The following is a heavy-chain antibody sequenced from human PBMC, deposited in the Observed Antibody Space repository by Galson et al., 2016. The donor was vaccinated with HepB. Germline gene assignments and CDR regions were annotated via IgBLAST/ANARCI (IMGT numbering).Heavy chain of an antibody. D-gene: IGHD6-19*01. Sequence: SLRLSCADSGFTFRRNGMHWVRQAPGKGLEWVAVISNDGSNEVYADSVKGRFTISRDNSKTTLYLQMNSLRVEDTAVYYCAKDRGLGYGMDVWGQGTTVTVSS. V-gene: IGHV3-30*18. CDR2: ISNDGSNE. CDR3: AKDRGLGYGMDV. CDR1: GFTFRRNG. J-gene: IGHJ6*02.